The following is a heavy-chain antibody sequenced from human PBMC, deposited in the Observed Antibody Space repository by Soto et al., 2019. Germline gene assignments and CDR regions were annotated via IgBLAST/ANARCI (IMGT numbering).Heavy chain of an antibody. Sequence: GGSLRLSCAASGFTFSSYSMNWVRQAPGKGLEWVSSISSSSSYIYYADSVKGRFTISRDIAKNSLYLQMNSLRAEDTAVYYCARLIAVAGRHFDYWGQGTLVTVSS. D-gene: IGHD6-19*01. V-gene: IGHV3-21*01. CDR2: ISSSSSYI. CDR3: ARLIAVAGRHFDY. CDR1: GFTFSSYS. J-gene: IGHJ4*02.